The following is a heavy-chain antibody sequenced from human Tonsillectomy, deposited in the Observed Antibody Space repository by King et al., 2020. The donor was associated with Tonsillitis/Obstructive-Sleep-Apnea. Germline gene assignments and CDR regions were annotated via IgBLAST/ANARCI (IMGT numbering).Heavy chain of an antibody. D-gene: IGHD4-17*01. Sequence: VQRVEAVGGGVWPGGSLRLSCVALGFTFYGVGMSWVRQAPVKWLELGSGMNWNCDSKHYADSVKGRFANFRDNAKKSLYLQMSSLRAEDTAFYYCAKNYGDPEYWGQGTLVTVSS. CDR1: GFTFYGVG. J-gene: IGHJ4*02. CDR3: AKNYGDPEY. CDR2: MNWNCDSK. V-gene: IGHV3-20*04.